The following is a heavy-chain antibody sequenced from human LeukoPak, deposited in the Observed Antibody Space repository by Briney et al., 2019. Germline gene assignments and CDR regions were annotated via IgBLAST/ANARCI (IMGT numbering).Heavy chain of an antibody. D-gene: IGHD5-12*01. Sequence: KPSETLSLTCTVSGDSISTYYWSWIWQPPGKGLEWIGYIYYTGSTNYNPSLKSRVTISVDTSKNQFSLKLSSVTAADTAVYYCARVYGAGYDFRGAFDIWGQGTMVTVSS. J-gene: IGHJ3*02. CDR1: GDSISTYY. CDR3: ARVYGAGYDFRGAFDI. V-gene: IGHV4-59*01. CDR2: IYYTGST.